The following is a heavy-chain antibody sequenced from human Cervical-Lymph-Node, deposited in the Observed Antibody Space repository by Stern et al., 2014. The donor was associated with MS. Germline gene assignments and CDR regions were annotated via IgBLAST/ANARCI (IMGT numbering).Heavy chain of an antibody. CDR3: ARDGRGNFFYFDL. Sequence: VQLLESGAGLKTPGSSVRISCKASGGTFTSYAINWVRQAPGQGPEWVGGIIAVVGTISCAQNFRGRVTISADESTGTAYMELTGLTSEDTAVFYCARDGRGNFFYFDLWGRGTLVTVSS. V-gene: IGHV1-69*01. CDR1: GGTFTSYA. J-gene: IGHJ2*01. D-gene: IGHD4-23*01. CDR2: IIAVVGTI.